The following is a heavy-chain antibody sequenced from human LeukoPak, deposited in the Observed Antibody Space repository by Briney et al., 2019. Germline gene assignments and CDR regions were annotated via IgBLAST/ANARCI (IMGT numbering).Heavy chain of an antibody. D-gene: IGHD1-14*01. CDR3: VRENHGSFDY. V-gene: IGHV3-21*01. CDR2: ISSSSTYI. CDR1: GFSFSTYY. Sequence: GGSLRLSCAASGFSFSTYYVNWVRQAPGKGLEWVSCISSSSTYIYYSDSVRGRFAISRDNAKNSLYLQMNSLRAEDTAVYYCVRENHGSFDYWGQGTLVTVSS. J-gene: IGHJ4*02.